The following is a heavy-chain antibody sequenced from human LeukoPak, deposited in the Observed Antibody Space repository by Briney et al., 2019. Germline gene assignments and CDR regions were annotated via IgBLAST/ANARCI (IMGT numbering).Heavy chain of an antibody. J-gene: IGHJ6*03. CDR2: ISGSGGST. V-gene: IGHV3-23*01. CDR1: GFTFSSYA. CDR3: AKGSTKAYCSGGSCYRSIYYYMDV. D-gene: IGHD2-15*01. Sequence: GGSLRLSCAASGFTFSSYAMSWVRRAPGKGLEWVSAISGSGGSTYYADSVKGRFTISRENSKNTLYLQMNSLRAEDTAVYYCAKGSTKAYCSGGSCYRSIYYYMDVWGKGTTVTVSS.